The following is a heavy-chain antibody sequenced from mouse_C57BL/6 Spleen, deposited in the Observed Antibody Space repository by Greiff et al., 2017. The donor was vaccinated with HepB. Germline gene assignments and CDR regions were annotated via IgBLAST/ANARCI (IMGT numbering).Heavy chain of an antibody. J-gene: IGHJ4*01. V-gene: IGHV1-80*01. CDR3: ARDSNYEAMDY. D-gene: IGHD2-5*01. CDR2: IYPGDGDT. Sequence: VQLQESGAELVKPGASVKISCKASGYAFSSYWMNWVKQRPGKGLEWIGQIYPGDGDTNYNGKFMGKATLTADKSSSTAYMQLSSLTSEDSAVYFCARDSNYEAMDYWGQGTSVTVSS. CDR1: GYAFSSYW.